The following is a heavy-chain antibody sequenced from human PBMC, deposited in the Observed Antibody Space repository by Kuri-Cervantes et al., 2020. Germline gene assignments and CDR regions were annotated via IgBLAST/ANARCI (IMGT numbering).Heavy chain of an antibody. CDR2: ISGRGNII. V-gene: IGHV3-11*01. D-gene: IGHD4-23*01. CDR3: AREGYGGIPDAFDI. Sequence: GSLRLSCAASGFTFSDHYMNWIRQAPGKGLEWVSYISGRGNIIYYADSVKGRFTISRDNAKKSLYLQMNSLRAEDTAVYYCAREGYGGIPDAFDIWGQGTMVTVSS. J-gene: IGHJ3*02. CDR1: GFTFSDHY.